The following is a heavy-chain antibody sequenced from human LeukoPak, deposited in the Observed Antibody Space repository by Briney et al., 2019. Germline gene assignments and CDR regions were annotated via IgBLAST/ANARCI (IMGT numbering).Heavy chain of an antibody. CDR2: IHSSGGT. Sequence: GGSLRLSCAASGFTGSNNYMSWVRQAPGKGLEWVSAIHSSGGTYYADSVKGRFTISRDTSKNTLYLQINSLRAEDTAVYYCIVFGDSNHWGQGTLVTVSS. V-gene: IGHV3-53*01. D-gene: IGHD4-17*01. J-gene: IGHJ5*02. CDR3: IVFGDSNH. CDR1: GFTGSNNY.